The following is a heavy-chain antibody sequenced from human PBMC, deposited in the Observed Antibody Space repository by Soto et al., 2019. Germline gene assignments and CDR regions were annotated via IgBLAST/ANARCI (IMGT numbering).Heavy chain of an antibody. CDR3: AKAYYDSSGHDAFDI. V-gene: IGHV3-23*01. CDR1: GFTFTNYA. J-gene: IGHJ3*02. D-gene: IGHD3-22*01. Sequence: GGSLRLSCAASGFTFTNYAMSWVRQAPGKGLEWVSVISGSAGGTYYADSVKGRFTISRDNSKNTLYLLMNSLRADDTAVYYCAKAYYDSSGHDAFDIWGQGTMVTVSS. CDR2: ISGSAGGT.